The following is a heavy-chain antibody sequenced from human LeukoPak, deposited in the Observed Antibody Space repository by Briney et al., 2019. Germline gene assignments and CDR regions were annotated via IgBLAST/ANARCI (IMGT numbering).Heavy chain of an antibody. CDR2: INPSGGST. V-gene: IGHV1-46*01. CDR3: ARGSGEVGATYYYYGMDV. D-gene: IGHD1-26*01. Sequence: ASVKVSCKASGYTFTSYYMHWVRLAPGQGLEWMGIINPSGGSTSYAQKFQGRVTMTRDTSTSTVYMELSSLRSEDTAVYYCARGSGEVGATYYYYGMDVWGQGTTVTVSS. CDR1: GYTFTSYY. J-gene: IGHJ6*02.